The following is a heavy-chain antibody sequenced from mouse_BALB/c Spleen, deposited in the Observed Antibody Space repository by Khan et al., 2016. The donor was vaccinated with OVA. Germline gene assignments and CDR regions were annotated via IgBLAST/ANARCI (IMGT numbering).Heavy chain of an antibody. CDR3: VRDGAYHRNDGWFAY. V-gene: IGHV1-4*01. Sequence: QIQLVQSGAELARPGASVKMSCKASGYTFPSYTIHWIKKRPGQGLEWIGYINPSNGYTNYNQKFKDKATLTTAQSSTTAYLQLSSLTSDDSAVYNCVRDGAYHRNDGWFAYWGQGTLVTVSA. CDR2: INPSNGYT. CDR1: GYTFPSYT. D-gene: IGHD2-14*01. J-gene: IGHJ3*01.